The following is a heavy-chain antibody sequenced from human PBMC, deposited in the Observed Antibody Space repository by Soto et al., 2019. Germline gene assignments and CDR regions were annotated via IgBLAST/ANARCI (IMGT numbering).Heavy chain of an antibody. CDR1: GGSITSGGYY. J-gene: IGHJ4*02. CDR2: IYHSGST. V-gene: IGHV4-30-2*01. CDR3: AWDSTTGTTLDY. Sequence: QLQLQESGSGLVKPSQTLSLTCAVSGGSITSGGYYWGWIRQPPGKGLEWIGYIYHSGSTYYNPSLKSRVTISVYRSKNHVSLKLSSVTAADTAVYYWAWDSTTGTTLDYWGQGTLVTVSS. D-gene: IGHD4-17*01.